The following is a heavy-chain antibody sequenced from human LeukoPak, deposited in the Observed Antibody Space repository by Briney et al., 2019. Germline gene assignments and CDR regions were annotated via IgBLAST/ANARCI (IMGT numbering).Heavy chain of an antibody. CDR1: GYTFTSYY. Sequence: ASVKVSCKASGYTFTSYYMHWVRQAPGQGLEWMGIINPSGGSTSYAQKFQGRVTITADTSTDTAYMELSSLRSEDTAVYYCATDRDSGSYYAFDYWGQGTLVTVSS. J-gene: IGHJ4*02. V-gene: IGHV1-46*01. CDR2: INPSGGST. CDR3: ATDRDSGSYYAFDY. D-gene: IGHD1-26*01.